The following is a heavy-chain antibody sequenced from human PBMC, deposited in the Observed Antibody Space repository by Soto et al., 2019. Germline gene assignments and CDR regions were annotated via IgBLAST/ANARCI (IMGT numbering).Heavy chain of an antibody. CDR3: AKGSSRSARLRYLDP. D-gene: IGHD6-6*01. V-gene: IGHV3-23*01. J-gene: IGHJ5*02. CDR2: GSAGNT. Sequence: GSAGNTYYADSVKGHFTISRDNSKNTLYLQMNSLRVEDTAIYYCAKGSSRSARLRYLDPWGQGTLVTVSS.